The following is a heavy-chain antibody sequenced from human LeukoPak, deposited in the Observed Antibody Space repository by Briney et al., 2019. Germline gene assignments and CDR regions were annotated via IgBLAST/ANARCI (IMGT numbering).Heavy chain of an antibody. CDR1: GGSISRNY. CDR3: VGVVVVAATPLWWFDP. CDR2: INSSGST. D-gene: IGHD2-15*01. Sequence: SETLSLTCAVSGGSISRNYWSWIRQPPGKGLEWIGYINSSGSTNYNPSLKSRVTISRDTSKNHFSLKLRSVTAADTAVYYCVGVVVVAATPLWWFDPWGQGTLVTVSS. J-gene: IGHJ5*02. V-gene: IGHV4-59*01.